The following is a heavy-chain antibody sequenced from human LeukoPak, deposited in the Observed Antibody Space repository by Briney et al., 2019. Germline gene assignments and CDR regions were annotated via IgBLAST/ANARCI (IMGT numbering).Heavy chain of an antibody. CDR3: ATILVGQQLVGIFGY. D-gene: IGHD6-13*01. J-gene: IGHJ4*02. CDR1: GYTLTELS. CDR2: FDPEDGET. Sequence: ASVKVSCKVSGYTLTELSMHWVRQAPGKGLEWMGGFDPEDGETIYAQKFQGRVTMTEDTSTDTAYMELSSLRSEDTAVYYCATILVGQQLVGIFGYWGQGTLVTVSS. V-gene: IGHV1-24*01.